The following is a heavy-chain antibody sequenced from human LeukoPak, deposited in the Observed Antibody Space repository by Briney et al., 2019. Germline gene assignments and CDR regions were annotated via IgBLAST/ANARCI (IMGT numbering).Heavy chain of an antibody. Sequence: SETLSLTCTASGGSISSYYWSWIRQPPGKGLEWIGYIYYSGSTNYNPSLKSRVTISVDTSKNQFSLKLSSVTAADTAVYYCAREGDSDWFDPWGQGTLVTVSS. CDR3: AREGDSDWFDP. D-gene: IGHD3-16*01. CDR1: GGSISSYY. CDR2: IYYSGST. J-gene: IGHJ5*02. V-gene: IGHV4-59*01.